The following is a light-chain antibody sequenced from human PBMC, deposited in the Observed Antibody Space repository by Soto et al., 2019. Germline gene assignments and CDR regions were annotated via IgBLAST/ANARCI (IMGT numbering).Light chain of an antibody. CDR2: AAS. CDR3: LQDYNYPP. V-gene: IGKV1-6*01. Sequence: AIQMTQSPSSLSASVGDRVTITCRASQGIRNDLGWYQQKPGKAPKLLIYAASSIQSGVPSRFSGSGSGTDFTLSISSLQPEDFATYYCLQDYNYPPVGPGTKVDIK. CDR1: QGIRND. J-gene: IGKJ3*01.